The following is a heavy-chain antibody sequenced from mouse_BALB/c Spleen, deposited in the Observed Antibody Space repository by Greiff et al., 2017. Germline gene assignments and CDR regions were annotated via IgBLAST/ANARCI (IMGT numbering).Heavy chain of an antibody. J-gene: IGHJ4*01. D-gene: IGHD2-14*01. Sequence: EVKLQESGPGLVKPSQSLSLTCSVTGYSITSGYYWTWLRQFPGNKLEWMGYISYDGSNNYNPSLNNRISITRDTSKNQFFLKWNSVTTEDTDTYYGARGYDDDLYAMDYWGQGTSVTVSS. CDR1: GYSITSGYY. V-gene: IGHV3-6*02. CDR3: ARGYDDDLYAMDY. CDR2: ISYDGSN.